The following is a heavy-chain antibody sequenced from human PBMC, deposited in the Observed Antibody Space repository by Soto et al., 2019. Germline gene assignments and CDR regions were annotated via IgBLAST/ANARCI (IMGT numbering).Heavy chain of an antibody. V-gene: IGHV3-21*01. J-gene: IGHJ1*01. CDR3: TTGYKSGPPPEYFQH. CDR2: ISSSSGYI. Sequence: GGSLRLSCAASGFTFSSYNMNWVRQAPGRGLEWVSSISSSSGYIYYADSVEGRFTISRDNAKNSLYLQMNSLRAEDTAVYYCTTGYKSGPPPEYFQHWGQGTLVTVSS. D-gene: IGHD6-19*01. CDR1: GFTFSSYN.